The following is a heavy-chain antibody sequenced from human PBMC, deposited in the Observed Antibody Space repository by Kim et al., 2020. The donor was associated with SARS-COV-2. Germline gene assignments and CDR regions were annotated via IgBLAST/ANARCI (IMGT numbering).Heavy chain of an antibody. CDR3: ARLDLYSSSWPQGGTARDFDL. Sequence: GESLKISCKGSGYSFTSYWISWVRQMPGKGLEWMGRIDPSDSYTNYSPSFQGHVTISADKSISTAYLQWSSLKASDTAMYYCARLDLYSSSWPQGGTARDFDLWGRGTLVTVSS. CDR1: GYSFTSYW. D-gene: IGHD6-13*01. V-gene: IGHV5-10-1*01. J-gene: IGHJ2*01. CDR2: IDPSDSYT.